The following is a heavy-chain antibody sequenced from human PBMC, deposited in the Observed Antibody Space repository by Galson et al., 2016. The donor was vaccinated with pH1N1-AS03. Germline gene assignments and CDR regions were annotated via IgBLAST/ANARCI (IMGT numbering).Heavy chain of an antibody. Sequence: SLRLSCAASGFTFGNFAMHWVRQAPGKGLEWLAIIWSEEGNKYYADSVKGRFTISRDNSRNTLFLQMKSLTADDTARYYCGRDGDSSTWPLDFWGQGTLVTVSS. CDR1: GFTFGNFA. CDR3: GRDGDSSTWPLDF. J-gene: IGHJ4*02. CDR2: IWSEEGNK. V-gene: IGHV3-33*08. D-gene: IGHD2-2*01.